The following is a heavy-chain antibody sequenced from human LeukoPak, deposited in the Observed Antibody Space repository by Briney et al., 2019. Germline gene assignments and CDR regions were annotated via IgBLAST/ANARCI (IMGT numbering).Heavy chain of an antibody. J-gene: IGHJ6*03. D-gene: IGHD1-26*01. CDR2: ISYDGSNK. CDR3: AREPTRWELFRRRYQYYYMDV. V-gene: IGHV3-30*04. Sequence: GGALRLSCATSGFTFNNCAMQCVRQAPAKGLVWGAVISYDGSNKYYADSVKGRFTISRDNSKNTLYLQMNSLRAEDTTVYYCAREPTRWELFRRRYQYYYMDVWGKGTTGTVSS. CDR1: GFTFNNCA.